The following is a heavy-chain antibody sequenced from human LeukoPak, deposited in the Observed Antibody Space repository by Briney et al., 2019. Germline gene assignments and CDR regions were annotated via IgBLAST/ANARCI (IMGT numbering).Heavy chain of an antibody. CDR2: IKQDGSEK. Sequence: GGSLRLSCAASGFTFSSYWMSWVRQAPGKGLEWVANIKQDGSEKYYVASVKGRSTISRDNAKNSLYLQMTSLRAEDTAVYCCARDHYDFWSGHRYGMDVGGQGTTVTVSS. J-gene: IGHJ6*02. D-gene: IGHD3-3*01. V-gene: IGHV3-7*01. CDR3: ARDHYDFWSGHRYGMDV. CDR1: GFTFSSYW.